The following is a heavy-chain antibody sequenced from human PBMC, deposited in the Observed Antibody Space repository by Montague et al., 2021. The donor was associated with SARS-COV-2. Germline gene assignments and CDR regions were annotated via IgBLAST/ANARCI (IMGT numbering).Heavy chain of an antibody. V-gene: IGHV2-70*01. Sequence: PPLVKPTQTLTLTCTFSGFSLSTSGMCVSWIRQPPGKALEWLAXXXWXXXKYXSTSLKTRLTISKDTSKNQVVLTMTNMDPVDTATYYCARTSVEMATIGAYYYYGMDVWGQGTTVTVSS. D-gene: IGHD5-24*01. CDR2: XXWXXXK. J-gene: IGHJ6*02. CDR3: ARTSVEMATIGAYYYYGMDV. CDR1: GFSLSTSGMC.